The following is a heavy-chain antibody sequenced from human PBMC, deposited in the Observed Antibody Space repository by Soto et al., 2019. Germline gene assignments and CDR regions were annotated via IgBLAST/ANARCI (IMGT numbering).Heavy chain of an antibody. J-gene: IGHJ2*01. D-gene: IGHD6-19*01. CDR2: TYYRSKWYS. CDR3: ARDGSGFHWYFDV. V-gene: IGHV6-1*01. Sequence: QVQLQQSGPGLVKPSQTLSLMCDISGDSVSSVTATWSWIRQSPSRGLEWLGRTYYRSKWYSDYEVTVKSRIVITPDTSKNQLTLDLNSVTPEDTAVYFCARDGSGFHWYFDVWGRGTLVTVSS. CDR1: GDSVSSVTAT.